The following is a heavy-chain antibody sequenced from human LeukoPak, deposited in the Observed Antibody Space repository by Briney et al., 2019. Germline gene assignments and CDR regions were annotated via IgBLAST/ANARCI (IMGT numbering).Heavy chain of an antibody. Sequence: SETMSLTCAVYGGSFSGYHWTWLRQPPGKGLEWIGEINHSGVTNYKPSLKSRVTISVDTSKNQFSLKLSSVTAADTAVYYCARSRTVNWFDPWGQGTLVTVSS. V-gene: IGHV4-34*01. CDR1: GGSFSGYH. CDR2: INHSGVT. CDR3: ARSRTVNWFDP. J-gene: IGHJ5*02. D-gene: IGHD4-17*01.